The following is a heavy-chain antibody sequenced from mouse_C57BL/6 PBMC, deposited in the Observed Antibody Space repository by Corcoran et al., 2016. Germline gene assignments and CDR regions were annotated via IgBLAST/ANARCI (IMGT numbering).Heavy chain of an antibody. CDR3: VRSDGWGFAY. V-gene: IGHV9-1*01. CDR1: GYTFTEYP. Sequence: QIQLVQSGPELKKPGETVKISCKASGYTFTEYPMHWVKQAPGKGFKWMGMIYTDTGEPTYAEEFKGRFAFSLATSVSTAYLQINNLKNEDMAIYVCVRSDGWGFAYWGQGTLVTVSA. D-gene: IGHD2-3*01. J-gene: IGHJ3*01. CDR2: IYTDTGEP.